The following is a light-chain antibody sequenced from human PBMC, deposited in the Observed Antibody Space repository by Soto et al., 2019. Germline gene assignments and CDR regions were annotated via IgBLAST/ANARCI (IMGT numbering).Light chain of an antibody. V-gene: IGLV1-40*01. Sequence: QSVLTQPPSVSGAPGQRVTISCTGSSSNIGAHYGVHWYQQLPGTAPKLLIYNNNNRPSGVPDRFSGSKSGTSASLAITGLQAEDEADYYCQSYDSSLSGSVFGGGTQLTVL. CDR3: QSYDSSLSGSV. J-gene: IGLJ3*02. CDR2: NNN. CDR1: SSNIGAHYG.